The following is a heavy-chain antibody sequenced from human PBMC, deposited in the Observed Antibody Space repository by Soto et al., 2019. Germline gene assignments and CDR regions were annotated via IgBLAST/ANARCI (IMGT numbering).Heavy chain of an antibody. D-gene: IGHD3-3*01. CDR1: GLTFSGSA. Sequence: GGSLRLSCTASGLTFSGSAMHWVRQASGKGLEWVGRIRSKANSYATAYAASVKGRFTISRDDSKNTAYLQMNSLKTEDTAVYYCLYDFWSGYENLGYWGQGTLVTAPQ. V-gene: IGHV3-73*01. J-gene: IGHJ4*02. CDR3: LYDFWSGYENLGY. CDR2: IRSKANSYAT.